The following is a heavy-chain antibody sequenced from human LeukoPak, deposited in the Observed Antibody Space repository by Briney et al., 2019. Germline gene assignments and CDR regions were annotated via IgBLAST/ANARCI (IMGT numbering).Heavy chain of an antibody. J-gene: IGHJ4*02. Sequence: SEALSLTCTVSGGSISSSSYYWGWIRQPPGKGLEWIGSIYYSGSTYYNPSLKSRVTISVDASKNQFSLKLSSVTAADTAVYYCARHGDGDYNYWGQGTLVTVSS. D-gene: IGHD4-17*01. CDR1: GGSISSSSYY. CDR3: ARHGDGDYNY. CDR2: IYYSGST. V-gene: IGHV4-39*01.